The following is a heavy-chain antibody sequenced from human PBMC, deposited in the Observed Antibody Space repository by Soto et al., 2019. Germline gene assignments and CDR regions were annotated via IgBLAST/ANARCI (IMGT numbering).Heavy chain of an antibody. CDR1: GDSISSDDYY. CDR2: IYSSGNT. V-gene: IGHV4-30-4*01. Sequence: QVQLQESGAGLVKPSQTLSLTCTVSGDSISSDDYYWTWIRQPPGKGLEWIGYIYSSGNTFYNPSLKSRVTISVDTSKNQFSLKLRSVTAADTAVYYCAREELVTNGSKWGPTWGQGTLVTVSS. D-gene: IGHD7-27*01. CDR3: AREELVTNGSKWGPT. J-gene: IGHJ5*02.